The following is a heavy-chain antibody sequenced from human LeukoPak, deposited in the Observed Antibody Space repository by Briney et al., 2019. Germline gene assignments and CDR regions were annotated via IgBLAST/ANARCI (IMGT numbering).Heavy chain of an antibody. D-gene: IGHD5-12*01. J-gene: IGHJ4*02. CDR2: ISGSGGSK. CDR1: GFAFGSYA. CDR3: AKPSVATGGDY. Sequence: GGSLRLSCAVSGFAFGSYAMGWVRQAPGKGLEWVSAISGSGGSKYYADSVKGRFTISRDNSKNTLYLQMNSLRAEDTAVYYCAKPSVATGGDYWGQGTLVTVSS. V-gene: IGHV3-23*01.